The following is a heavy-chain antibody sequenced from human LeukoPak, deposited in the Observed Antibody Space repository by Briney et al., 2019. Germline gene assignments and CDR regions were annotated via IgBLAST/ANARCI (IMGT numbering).Heavy chain of an antibody. J-gene: IGHJ4*02. CDR2: IIPIFGTA. V-gene: IGHV1-69*01. CDR3: ASLGWLLHRSYDY. Sequence: SVKVSCKASVGTFSSYAISWVRQAPGQGREWMGGIIPIFGTANYAQKFQGRVTVTPDESTSTEYMELSSLRSEDTAVYYCASLGWLLHRSYDYWGQGTLVTVSS. D-gene: IGHD3-22*01. CDR1: VGTFSSYA.